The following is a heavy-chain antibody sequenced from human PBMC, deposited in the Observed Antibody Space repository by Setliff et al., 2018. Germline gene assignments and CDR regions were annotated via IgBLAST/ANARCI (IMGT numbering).Heavy chain of an antibody. D-gene: IGHD4-17*01. CDR2: IYHNGNT. V-gene: IGHV4-59*02. Sequence: SETLSLTCTVSGGSVSPYFWSWIRQPPGKGLQWIGYIYHNGNTNFNPSLKTRVTMSVDTSKNQFALNLKSVTAADTAVYYCVRDRTAYSYGLDVWGQGTTVTVSS. CDR3: VRDRTAYSYGLDV. J-gene: IGHJ6*02. CDR1: GGSVSPYF.